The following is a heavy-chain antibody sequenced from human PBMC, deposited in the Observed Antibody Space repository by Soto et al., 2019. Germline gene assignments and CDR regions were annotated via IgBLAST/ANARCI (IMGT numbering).Heavy chain of an antibody. V-gene: IGHV3-23*01. D-gene: IGHD2-15*01. Sequence: EVQLLESGGGLVQPGGSLRLSCAASGFTFSSYAMSWVRQAPGKGLEWVSAISGSGGSTYYADSVKGRFTISRDNSKNALYLQMNSLRAEDTAVYYCAKDGRYCSGGSCYPDAFDIWGQGTMVTVSS. CDR3: AKDGRYCSGGSCYPDAFDI. CDR1: GFTFSSYA. CDR2: ISGSGGST. J-gene: IGHJ3*02.